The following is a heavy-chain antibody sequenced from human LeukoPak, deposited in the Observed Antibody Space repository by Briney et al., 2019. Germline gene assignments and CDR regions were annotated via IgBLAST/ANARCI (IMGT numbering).Heavy chain of an antibody. CDR3: ARAYYGSGGSLTHTDFDY. CDR2: ISAYNGNT. CDR1: GYTFTNYG. Sequence: ASVKVSCKASGYTFTNYGISWVRQAPGQGLEWMGWISAYNGNTNYAQKLQDRATMTTDTSTSTAYMELRSLRSDDTAVYYCARAYYGSGGSLTHTDFDYWGQGTLVTVSS. D-gene: IGHD3-10*01. V-gene: IGHV1-18*04. J-gene: IGHJ4*02.